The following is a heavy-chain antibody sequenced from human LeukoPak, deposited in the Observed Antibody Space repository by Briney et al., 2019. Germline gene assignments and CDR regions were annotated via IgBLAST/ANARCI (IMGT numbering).Heavy chain of an antibody. CDR3: ARYVWGSYPTFEDY. Sequence: KPSETLSLTCTVSGGSISSYYWSWIRQPPGKGLEWVASIYYSGNTNYNPSLKSRVTISVDTSKNQFSLKLSSVTTADTAVYYCARYVWGSYPTFEDYWGQGTLVTVSS. CDR2: IYYSGNT. V-gene: IGHV4-59*01. D-gene: IGHD3-16*02. J-gene: IGHJ4*02. CDR1: GGSISSYY.